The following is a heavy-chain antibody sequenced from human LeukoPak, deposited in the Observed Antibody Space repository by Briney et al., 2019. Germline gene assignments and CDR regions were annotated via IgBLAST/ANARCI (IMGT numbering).Heavy chain of an antibody. CDR1: GYTFTGYY. V-gene: IGHV1-2*02. CDR2: INPNSGGT. D-gene: IGHD2-2*01. Sequence: VASVKVSCKASGYTFTGYYMHWVRQAPGQGLEWMGWINPNSGGTNYAQKFQGRVTMTRDTSISTAYMELSRLRSEDTAVYYCASGYCSSTSCYGGDWYFDLWGRGTLVTVSS. CDR3: ASGYCSSTSCYGGDWYFDL. J-gene: IGHJ2*01.